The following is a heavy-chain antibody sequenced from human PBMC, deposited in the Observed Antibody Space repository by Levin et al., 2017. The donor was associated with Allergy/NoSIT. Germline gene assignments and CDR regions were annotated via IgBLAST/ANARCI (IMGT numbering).Heavy chain of an antibody. J-gene: IGHJ4*02. D-gene: IGHD1-1*01. CDR3: ASPTTTSDS. V-gene: IGHV4-30-4*01. CDR1: GGSISSGDYY. Sequence: LRLSCTVSGGSISSGDYYWSWIRQPPGKGLEWIGYIHYSGSTYYNPSLKSRLTISLDTSKNQFSLKLSSVTAADTAVYYCASPTTTSDSWGQGTLVTVSS. CDR2: IHYSGST.